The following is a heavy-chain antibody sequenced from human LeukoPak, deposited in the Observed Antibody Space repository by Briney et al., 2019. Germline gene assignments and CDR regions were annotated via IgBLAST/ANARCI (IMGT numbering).Heavy chain of an antibody. CDR3: GKESQS. D-gene: IGHD6-19*01. V-gene: IGHV3-72*01. Sequence: GGSLRLSCATSGFSFSDHYIDGIRQAPGKGLEWVGRSKKKSHGYISEYAASVNGRFSISRDDSTTSLILEMNNLRSDDTAMYYCGKESQSWGQGTLVTVSS. CDR2: SKKKSHGYIS. J-gene: IGHJ4*02. CDR1: GFSFSDHY.